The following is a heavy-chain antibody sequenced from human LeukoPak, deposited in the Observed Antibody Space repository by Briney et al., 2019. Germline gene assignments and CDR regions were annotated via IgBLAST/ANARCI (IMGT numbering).Heavy chain of an antibody. CDR3: ASFSPYGDFFQH. J-gene: IGHJ1*01. D-gene: IGHD4-17*01. Sequence: PSETLSLTCTVSGGSISSYYWRWIRQPPGKGLEWIGYIYYSGSTNYNPSLKSRVTISVDTSKNQFSLKLSSVTAADTAVYYCASFSPYGDFFQHWGQGTLVTVSS. CDR1: GGSISSYY. V-gene: IGHV4-59*01. CDR2: IYYSGST.